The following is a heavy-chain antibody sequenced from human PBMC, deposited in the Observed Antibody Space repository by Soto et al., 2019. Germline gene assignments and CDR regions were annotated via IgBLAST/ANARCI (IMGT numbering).Heavy chain of an antibody. J-gene: IGHJ6*03. V-gene: IGHV3-15*01. CDR2: IKSKTDGGTT. Sequence: GGSLRLSCAASGFTFSNAWMSWVRQAPGKGLEWVGRIKSKTDGGTTDYAAPVKGRFTISRDDSKNTLYLQMNSLKTEDTAVYYCSRSPGVPGYYYYYMDVWGKGTTVTVSS. CDR3: SRSPGVPGYYYYYMDV. CDR1: GFTFSNAW. D-gene: IGHD3-10*01.